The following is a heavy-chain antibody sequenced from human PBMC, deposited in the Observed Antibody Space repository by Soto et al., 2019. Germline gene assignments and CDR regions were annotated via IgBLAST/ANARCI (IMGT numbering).Heavy chain of an antibody. CDR3: ARQQGKIPRSAVVPGGPMGY. J-gene: IGHJ4*02. Sequence: PSETLSLTCGVSAYSVSSGYYWGWIRQPPGKGLEWIGSIYHSGSTYYNPSLKSRVTISVDTSKNQFSLKVTSVTAADTALYYCARQQGKIPRSAVVPGGPMGYWGQGTLVTVSS. V-gene: IGHV4-38-2*01. CDR2: IYHSGST. CDR1: AYSVSSGYY. D-gene: IGHD2-2*01.